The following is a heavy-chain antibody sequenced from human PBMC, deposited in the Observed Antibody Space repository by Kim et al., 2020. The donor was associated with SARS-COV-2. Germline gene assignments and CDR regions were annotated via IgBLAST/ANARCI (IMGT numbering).Heavy chain of an antibody. Sequence: GESLKISCKGSGYSFTSYWIGWVRQMPGKGLEWMGIIYPGDSDTRYSPSFQGQVTISADKSISTAYLQWSSLKASDTAMYYCARSAVRGVIIMNWFDPWGQGTLVTVSS. V-gene: IGHV5-51*01. J-gene: IGHJ5*02. CDR2: IYPGDSDT. CDR1: GYSFTSYW. D-gene: IGHD3-10*01. CDR3: ARSAVRGVIIMNWFDP.